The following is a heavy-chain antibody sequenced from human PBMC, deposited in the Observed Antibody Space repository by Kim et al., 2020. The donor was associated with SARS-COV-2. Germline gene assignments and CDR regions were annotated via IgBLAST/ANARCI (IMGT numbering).Heavy chain of an antibody. Sequence: ASVKVSCKASGYTFTSYGISWVRQAPGQGLEWMGWISAYNGNTNYAQKLQGRVTMTTDTSTSTAYMELRSLRSDDTAVYYCAREGSALLWFGEDSTGYYYGMDVWGQGTTVTVSS. D-gene: IGHD3-10*01. V-gene: IGHV1-18*01. J-gene: IGHJ6*02. CDR1: GYTFTSYG. CDR2: ISAYNGNT. CDR3: AREGSALLWFGEDSTGYYYGMDV.